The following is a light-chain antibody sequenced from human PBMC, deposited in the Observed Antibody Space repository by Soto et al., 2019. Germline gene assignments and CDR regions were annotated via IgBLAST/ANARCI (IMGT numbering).Light chain of an antibody. Sequence: EIVLTQSPAPLSLSPGERATLSCRASQSVSSYLAWYQQKPGQAPRLLIYDASNRATGIPARFSGSGSGTEFTLTISSLQPDDFATYYCQQYNSYSQTFGQGTKVDIK. CDR2: DAS. V-gene: IGKV3-11*01. J-gene: IGKJ1*01. CDR3: QQYNSYSQT. CDR1: QSVSSY.